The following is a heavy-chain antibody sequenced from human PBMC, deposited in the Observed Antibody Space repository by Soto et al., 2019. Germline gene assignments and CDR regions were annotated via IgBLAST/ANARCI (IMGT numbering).Heavy chain of an antibody. Sequence: QVQLVQSGAEVKKPGASVKVSCKASGYIFTNYGFNWVRQAPGQGLEWMGWINTYNGNTNYAQKLHGRVTMTTDTSTTTAYMELSSLRSDDTAVYYCARDSYGNFDYWGQGTLVTVSS. J-gene: IGHJ4*02. D-gene: IGHD3-10*01. CDR1: GYIFTNYG. V-gene: IGHV1-18*01. CDR3: ARDSYGNFDY. CDR2: INTYNGNT.